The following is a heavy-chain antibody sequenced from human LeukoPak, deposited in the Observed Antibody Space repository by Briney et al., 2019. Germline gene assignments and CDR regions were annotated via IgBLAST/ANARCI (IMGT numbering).Heavy chain of an antibody. CDR1: DGSISSSSYY. V-gene: IGHV4-39*02. J-gene: IGHJ4*02. D-gene: IGHD6-13*01. Sequence: SETLSLTCTVSDGSISSSSYYWGWIRQPPGKGLEWIASIYYSGSTYYNPSLESRATISIDTSENQFSLKLSSVTAADTAVYYCARGYSSSWYVYWGPGTLVTVSS. CDR2: IYYSGST. CDR3: ARGYSSSWYVY.